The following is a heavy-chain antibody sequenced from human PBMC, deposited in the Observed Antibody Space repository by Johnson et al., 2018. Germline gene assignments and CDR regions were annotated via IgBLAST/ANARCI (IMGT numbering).Heavy chain of an antibody. CDR2: IGTAGDT. D-gene: IGHD4-17*01. V-gene: IGHV3-13*01. Sequence: VQLVESGGGVVRPGGSLRLSCAASGFTFDDYGMSWVRQAPGKGLEWVSGIGTAGDTYYPGSVKGRFTISRENAKNSLYLQMNSLRAGDTAVYYCARDGDYNYGMDVWGQGTTVTVSS. J-gene: IGHJ6*02. CDR3: ARDGDYNYGMDV. CDR1: GFTFDDYG.